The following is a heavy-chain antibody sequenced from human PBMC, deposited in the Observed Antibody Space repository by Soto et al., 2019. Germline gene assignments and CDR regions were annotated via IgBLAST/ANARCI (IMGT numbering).Heavy chain of an antibody. V-gene: IGHV3-30*18. D-gene: IGHD6-6*01. CDR3: AKGLAARLNYYGLDV. CDR1: GFTFSAYG. J-gene: IGHJ6*02. CDR2: VSYDGGKK. Sequence: GGSLRLSCAASGFTFSAYGMHWVRQAPGKGLEWVALVSYDGGKKYYADSVKGRLTISRDNSKNTVHLQMNSLRGGDTAVYYCAKGLAARLNYYGLDVWGQGTTVTVSS.